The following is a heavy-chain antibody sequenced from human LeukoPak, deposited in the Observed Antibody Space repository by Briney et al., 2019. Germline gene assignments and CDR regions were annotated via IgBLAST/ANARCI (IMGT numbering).Heavy chain of an antibody. D-gene: IGHD6-19*01. CDR1: GYTFSRYA. CDR3: VKSGGSSGWSDY. Sequence: GGSLRLPCAPSGYTFSRYAISWVRQSPGKGLEWVSLSDSGGRTYYAASVKGRFTISRDNSKNTLYLHMNSLRAEDTAVYYCVKSGGSSGWSDYWGQGNLVIVT. CDR2: SDSGGRT. V-gene: IGHV3-23*01. J-gene: IGHJ4*02.